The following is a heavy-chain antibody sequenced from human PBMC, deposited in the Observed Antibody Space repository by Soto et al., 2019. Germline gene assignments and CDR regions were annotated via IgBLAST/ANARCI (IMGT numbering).Heavy chain of an antibody. Sequence: QVQLQELGPGLVKPSATVSLTCTVSGGSFKSGSYSWSWIRQPPGKGLEWIGYVYHTGRTSYNPSLKSRVSISMDTSKNQFSLNLDSVTAADTAVYFCARDFAYFDSWGQGTLVTVSS. V-gene: IGHV4-61*01. CDR2: VYHTGRT. J-gene: IGHJ4*02. CDR3: ARDFAYFDS. D-gene: IGHD3-3*01. CDR1: GGSFKSGSYS.